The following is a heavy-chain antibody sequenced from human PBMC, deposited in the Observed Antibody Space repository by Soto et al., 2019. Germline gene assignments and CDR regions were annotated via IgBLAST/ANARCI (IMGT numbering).Heavy chain of an antibody. Sequence: GGSLRLSCAASGFMFSNHGMHWVRQAPGKGLEWVAVIWSNGNNRYYADSVKGRFTISRDNSKNTVYLQMNSLRAEDTAVYYCVRGDNWNDEASDYWGQGTLVTVSS. D-gene: IGHD1-1*01. CDR1: GFMFSNHG. V-gene: IGHV3-33*01. CDR2: IWSNGNNR. CDR3: VRGDNWNDEASDY. J-gene: IGHJ4*02.